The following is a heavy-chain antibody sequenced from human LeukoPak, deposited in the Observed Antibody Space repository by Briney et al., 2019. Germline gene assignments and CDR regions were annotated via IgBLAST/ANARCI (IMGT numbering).Heavy chain of an antibody. CDR1: GGTFSSYA. J-gene: IGHJ4*02. CDR3: ARVKSDFWSGYYPLGYFDY. CDR2: IIPIFGTA. Sequence: SVKVSCKASGGTFSSYAISWVRQAPGQGLEWMGGIIPIFGTANYAQKFQGRVTITADESTSTAYMELSSLRSEDTAVYYCARVKSDFWSGYYPLGYFDYWGQGTLVTVSS. D-gene: IGHD3-3*01. V-gene: IGHV1-69*13.